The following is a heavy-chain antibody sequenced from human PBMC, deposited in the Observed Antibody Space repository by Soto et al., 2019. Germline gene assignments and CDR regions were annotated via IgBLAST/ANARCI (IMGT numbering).Heavy chain of an antibody. V-gene: IGHV4-39*01. Sequence: SETLSLTCTVSGGSISSSSYYLGWIRQPPGKGLEWIGSIYYSGSTYYNPSLKSRVTISVDTSKNQFSLKLSSVTAADTAVYYCARGTWFDPWGQGTLVAVSS. CDR3: ARGTWFDP. CDR2: IYYSGST. CDR1: GGSISSSSYY. J-gene: IGHJ5*02.